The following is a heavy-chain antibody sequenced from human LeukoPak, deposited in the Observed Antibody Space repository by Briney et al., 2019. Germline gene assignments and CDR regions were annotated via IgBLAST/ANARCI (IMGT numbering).Heavy chain of an antibody. CDR3: ARHVVEDIVGFDP. CDR1: GGSISSYY. CDR2: IYYSGST. J-gene: IGHJ5*02. V-gene: IGHV4-59*08. D-gene: IGHD2-15*01. Sequence: SETLSLTCTVSGGSISSYYWSWIRQPPGKGLEWIGYIYYSGSTNYNPSLKSRVTISVDTSKNQCSLKLSAVTAADTAVYYCARHVVEDIVGFDPWGQGTLVTVSS.